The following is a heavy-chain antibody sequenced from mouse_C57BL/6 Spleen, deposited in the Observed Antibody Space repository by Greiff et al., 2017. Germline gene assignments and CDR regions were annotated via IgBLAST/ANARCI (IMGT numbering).Heavy chain of an antibody. D-gene: IGHD1-1*01. V-gene: IGHV1-80*01. CDR2: IYPGDGDP. Sequence: QVQLKQSGAELVKPGASVTISCKASGYAFSSYWMNWVKQRPGKGLEWIGQIYPGDGDPNYNGQFKGKATLTADNSYSTAYMQHSILSSEDSAVYFCARWGYCSYVGGVDYWGQGTSVTVSS. J-gene: IGHJ4*01. CDR1: GYAFSSYW. CDR3: ARWGYCSYVGGVDY.